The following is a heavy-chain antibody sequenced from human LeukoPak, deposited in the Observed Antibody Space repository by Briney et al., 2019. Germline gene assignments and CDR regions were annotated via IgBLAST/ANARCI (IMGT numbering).Heavy chain of an antibody. Sequence: GGSLRLSCAASGFAVSDKYMSWVRQAPGKGLEWVSVIYSSTYYADSMKGRFTISRDNSKNTLYLQMNSLRVEDTAVYFCATEKGYTSSWYIDYWGQGTLVTVSS. CDR2: IYSST. CDR3: ATEKGYTSSWYIDY. CDR1: GFAVSDKY. D-gene: IGHD6-13*01. V-gene: IGHV3-53*01. J-gene: IGHJ4*02.